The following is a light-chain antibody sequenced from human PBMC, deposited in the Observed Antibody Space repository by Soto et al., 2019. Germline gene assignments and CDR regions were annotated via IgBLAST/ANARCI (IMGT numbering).Light chain of an antibody. J-gene: IGKJ1*01. CDR3: QQSFSTPRT. Sequence: DIQMTQSPSSLSASVGDRVTISCRASQTINTYVNWYLQKPGKAPKLLIYAASRLHSGVPSRFSGRGSGTYFTLTISSLQPEDFATYYCQQSFSTPRTVGQGTKVEIK. CDR2: AAS. CDR1: QTINTY. V-gene: IGKV1-39*01.